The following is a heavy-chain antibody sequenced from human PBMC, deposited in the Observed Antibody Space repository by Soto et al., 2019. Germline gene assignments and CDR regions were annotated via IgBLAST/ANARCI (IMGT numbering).Heavy chain of an antibody. CDR1: GDSVSSSYYY. J-gene: IGHJ6*02. Sequence: LTCTVSGDSVSSSYYYWGWIRQPPGKGLEWIGSIYYSGSTSYNPSLKSRLTISVDTSKNQFSLKLTSVTAADTAVYFCAREDDGGDRDYYGLDVWGQGTTVTVSS. CDR2: IYYSGST. CDR3: AREDDGGDRDYYGLDV. D-gene: IGHD2-21*02. V-gene: IGHV4-39*07.